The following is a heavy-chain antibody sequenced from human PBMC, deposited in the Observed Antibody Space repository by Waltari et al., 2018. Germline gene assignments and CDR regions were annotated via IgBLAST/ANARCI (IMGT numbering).Heavy chain of an antibody. CDR2: IKQDGSEK. CDR1: GFTFSSYW. J-gene: IGHJ4*02. Sequence: RLSCAASGFTFSSYWMSWVRQAPGKGLEWVANIKQDGSEKYYVDSVKGRFTISRDNAKNSLYLQMNSLRAEDTAVYYCARDFGKSVQPGYSRGVFDYWGQGTLVTVSS. CDR3: ARDFGKSVQPGYSRGVFDY. V-gene: IGHV3-7*01. D-gene: IGHD6-19*01.